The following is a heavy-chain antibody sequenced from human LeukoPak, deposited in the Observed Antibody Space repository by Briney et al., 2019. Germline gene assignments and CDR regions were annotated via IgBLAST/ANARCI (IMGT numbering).Heavy chain of an antibody. J-gene: IGHJ5*02. V-gene: IGHV4-39*07. D-gene: IGHD2-2*01. Sequence: SETLSLTCTVSGGSISSSSYYWGWIRQPPGKGREWIGSSNYSGRTYYNPSLKSRVTISVDTSKNLFSLRLSSVTAADTAVYYCARDFSSCSSTSCYPNWFYPWGQGTLVTVSS. CDR1: GGSISSSSYY. CDR3: ARDFSSCSSTSCYPNWFYP. CDR2: SNYSGRT.